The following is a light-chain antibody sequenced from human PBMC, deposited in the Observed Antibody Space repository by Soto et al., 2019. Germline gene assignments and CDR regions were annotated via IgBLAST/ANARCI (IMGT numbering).Light chain of an antibody. V-gene: IGLV1-44*01. CDR2: CNN. CDR3: AAWDDSLNGAV. J-gene: IGLJ2*01. Sequence: QSVLTQPPSASGTPGQRVTISCSGSSSNIGGNTVNWYQQLPGTAPKLLMYCNNHRPSGVPDRFSGSKSGTSASLAISGLQSEDEADYYCAAWDDSLNGAVFGGGTKLTVL. CDR1: SSNIGGNT.